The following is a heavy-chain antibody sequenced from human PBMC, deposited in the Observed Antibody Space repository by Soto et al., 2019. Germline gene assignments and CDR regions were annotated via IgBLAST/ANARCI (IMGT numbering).Heavy chain of an antibody. D-gene: IGHD3-9*01. CDR1: GYTFTGYY. CDR2: INPNSGGT. CDR3: AREVRWRYYDILTGYAPRGMDV. V-gene: IGHV1-2*04. Sequence: ASVKVSCKASGYTFTGYYMHWVRQAPGQGLEWMGWINPNSGGTNYAQKFQGWVTMTRDTSISTAYMELSRLRSDDTAVYHCAREVRWRYYDILTGYAPRGMDVWGQGTTVTVSS. J-gene: IGHJ6*02.